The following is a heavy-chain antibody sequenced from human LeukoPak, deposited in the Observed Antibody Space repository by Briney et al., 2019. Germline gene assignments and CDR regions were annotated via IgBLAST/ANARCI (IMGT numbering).Heavy chain of an antibody. CDR1: GGSISSSSYY. CDR3: ARVSGVYGSYTGFYYFDY. Sequence: SETLSLTCTVSGGSISSSSYYWGWIRQPPGKGLEWIGSIYYSGSTYYNPSLKSRVTISVDTSKNQFSLKLSSVTAADTAVYYCARVSGVYGSYTGFYYFDYWGQGTLVTVSS. CDR2: IYYSGST. D-gene: IGHD1-26*01. J-gene: IGHJ4*02. V-gene: IGHV4-39*07.